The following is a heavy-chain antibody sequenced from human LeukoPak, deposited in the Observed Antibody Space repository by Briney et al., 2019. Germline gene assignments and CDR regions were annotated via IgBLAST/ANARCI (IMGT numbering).Heavy chain of an antibody. CDR2: ISGSGGGI. J-gene: IGHJ5*02. V-gene: IGHV3-23*01. CDR1: GFTFSNYA. Sequence: GGSLRLSCAASGFTFSNYAMTWVRQAPGKRLEWVSGISGSGGGIYYADSVKGRFTISRDNSKNTLYLQMNSLRAEDTAVYYCATLAGYFDWFPRGGWFDPWGQGTLVTVSS. CDR3: ATLAGYFDWFPRGGWFDP. D-gene: IGHD3-9*01.